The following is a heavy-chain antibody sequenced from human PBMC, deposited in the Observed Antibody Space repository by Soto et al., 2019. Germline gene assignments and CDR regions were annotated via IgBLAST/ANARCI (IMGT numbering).Heavy chain of an antibody. Sequence: PSETLSLTCAVSGDSVSSAGYSWTWTRQPPGRGLEWIGYIYYSGSTSYNPSLKSRVTISLDRSKNQFSLSLASVTAADTAVYYCARGGRGSSTRIDFWGQGTLVTVSS. CDR2: IYYSGST. V-gene: IGHV4-30-2*01. CDR3: ARGGRGSSTRIDF. D-gene: IGHD6-6*01. J-gene: IGHJ4*02. CDR1: GDSVSSAGYS.